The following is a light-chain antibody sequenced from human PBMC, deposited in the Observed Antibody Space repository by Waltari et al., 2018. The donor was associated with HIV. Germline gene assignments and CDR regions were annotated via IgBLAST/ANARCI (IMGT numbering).Light chain of an antibody. V-gene: IGLV2-14*03. CDR2: GID. CDR3: CSYTSSHSLI. CDR1: SRATGVSKF. J-gene: IGLJ2*01. Sequence: SALPQPASVSGSPGQSVTIPCTGLSRATGVSKFVSWYQQSPGKAPQLMIYGIDRRPSPVSHRFSGSRSGDTASLTISGLQSGDEGDYYCCSYTSSHSLIFGGGTKLTVL.